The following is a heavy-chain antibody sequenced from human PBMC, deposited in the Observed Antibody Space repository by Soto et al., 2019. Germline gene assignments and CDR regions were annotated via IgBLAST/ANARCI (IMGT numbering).Heavy chain of an antibody. CDR2: IFTGGIT. Sequence: ESGGGLVQPGGSLRLSCAASGFTVSSNYMSWVRQAPGKGLEWVSVIFTGGITYYADSVKCRFTISRHSSKNKVYLQMNSLRAEDTAVYYCARDRYSSGWLDAFDIWGQGTMVTVS. D-gene: IGHD6-19*01. CDR3: ARDRYSSGWLDAFDI. V-gene: IGHV3-53*04. CDR1: GFTVSSNY. J-gene: IGHJ3*02.